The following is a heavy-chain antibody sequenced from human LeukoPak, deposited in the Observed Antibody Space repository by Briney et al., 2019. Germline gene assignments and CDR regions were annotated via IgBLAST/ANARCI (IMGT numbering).Heavy chain of an antibody. J-gene: IGHJ3*02. Sequence: PSETLSLTCTVSGGSISSSVYYWSWIRQPPGKGLEWIGNIYYSGSTYYNPSLKSRVTISVDTSKNQFSLKLSSVTAADTAVYYCVPGLDPTGAFDIWGQGTMVTVSS. CDR2: IYYSGST. CDR3: VPGLDPTGAFDI. V-gene: IGHV4-39*01. D-gene: IGHD1-14*01. CDR1: GGSISSSVYY.